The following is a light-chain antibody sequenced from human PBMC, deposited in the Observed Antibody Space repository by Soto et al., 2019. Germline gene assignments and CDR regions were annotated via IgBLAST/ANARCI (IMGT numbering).Light chain of an antibody. CDR3: HKNYNSPQKT. CDR1: QGIRND. J-gene: IGKJ1*01. CDR2: AAS. Sequence: AIQMTQSPSSLSASVGDRVTITCRASQGIRNDLGWYQQKPGKAPKLLIYAASSLQSGVPSRFSGSGSGTDFTLTVSSLQPKDFANYYGHKNYNSPQKTCGRGPRVEI. V-gene: IGKV1-6*01.